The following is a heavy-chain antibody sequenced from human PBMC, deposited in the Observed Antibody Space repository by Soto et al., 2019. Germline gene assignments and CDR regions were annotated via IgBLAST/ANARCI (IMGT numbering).Heavy chain of an antibody. D-gene: IGHD2-8*01. V-gene: IGHV6-1*01. CDR3: KRLIGNSWLDS. CDR1: GDSVSTNSAT. CDR2: TYYRSKWYN. Sequence: SQTLSLTCAISGDSVSTNSATWDWIRQSPSRGLEWLGRTYYRSKWYNDYAVSVKGRITINPGTSNNQLSLQLNSVTPDDTAVYYGKRLIGNSWLDSGGQETLLTVPS. J-gene: IGHJ5*01.